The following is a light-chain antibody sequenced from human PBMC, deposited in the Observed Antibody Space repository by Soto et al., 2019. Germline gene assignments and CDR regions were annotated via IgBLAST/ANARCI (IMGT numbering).Light chain of an antibody. CDR2: SNN. CDR1: SSNIGSNT. Sequence: QSVLTQPPSASGTPGQRVTISCSGSSSNIGSNTVNWYLQLPGTAPKLLIYSNNQRPSGVTDRFSGSKSGTSASLAISGLQSEDEADYFCAAWDGSLNGALFGGGTKLTVL. CDR3: AAWDGSLNGAL. V-gene: IGLV1-44*01. J-gene: IGLJ2*01.